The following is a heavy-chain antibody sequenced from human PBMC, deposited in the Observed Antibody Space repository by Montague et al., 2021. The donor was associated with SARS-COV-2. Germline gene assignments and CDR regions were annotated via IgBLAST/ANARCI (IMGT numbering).Heavy chain of an antibody. Sequence: PALVKPTQTLTLTCSFSGFSLRTSGVGVGWIRQPPGKALEWLAVIYWDDDKRHSPSLKSRLTITKDTSKNQVVLTMTNMDPVDTATYYCAHRIARHYDTSAYLWCPFDFWGQGTLVTVSS. V-gene: IGHV2-5*02. D-gene: IGHD3-22*01. CDR3: AHRIARHYDTSAYLWCPFDF. J-gene: IGHJ4*02. CDR2: IYWDDDK. CDR1: GFSLRTSGVG.